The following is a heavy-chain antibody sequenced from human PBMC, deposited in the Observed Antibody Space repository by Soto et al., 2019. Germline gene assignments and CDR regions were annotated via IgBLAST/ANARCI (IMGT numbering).Heavy chain of an antibody. CDR3: ARGVAPGQTADPYVFDI. V-gene: IGHV1-69*01. CDR2: ITPIAETT. Sequence: QAQLVQSGAEVKKPGSSVRVSCRASGGPFSRYAVSWVRQAPGQGLEWIGGITPIAETTNYAQKFRGRLSTTADEATDRVYMELRRLTSDDTADYFCARGVAPGQTADPYVFDIWGQGTRVPVSS. D-gene: IGHD3-3*01. CDR1: GGPFSRYA. J-gene: IGHJ3*02.